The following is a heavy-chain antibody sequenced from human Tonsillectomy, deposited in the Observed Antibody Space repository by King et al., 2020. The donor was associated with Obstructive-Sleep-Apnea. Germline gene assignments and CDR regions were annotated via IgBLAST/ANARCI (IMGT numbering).Heavy chain of an antibody. Sequence: VQLVESGGGVVQPGRSLRLSCTASGFTFSSYAMHWVRQAPGKGLEWVAVIWYDGTNKYYADSVKGRFTISRDNSKNTLYLQMNSLKAEDTAVYYCAKAPFYYDSSGYYHFEYWGQGTLVTVSS. J-gene: IGHJ4*02. CDR2: IWYDGTNK. V-gene: IGHV3-33*06. D-gene: IGHD3-22*01. CDR3: AKAPFYYDSSGYYHFEY. CDR1: GFTFSSYA.